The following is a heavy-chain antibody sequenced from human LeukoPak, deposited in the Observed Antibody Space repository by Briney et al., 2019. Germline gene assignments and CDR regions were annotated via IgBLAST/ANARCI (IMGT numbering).Heavy chain of an antibody. CDR3: ARDAAKAQLAYFDY. V-gene: IGHV4-30-4*08. Sequence: SQTLSLTCNVSGDSISSGDYYWSWIRQPPGKGLEWIGYISYSGSTYYNPSLKSRITISVDTSKNQFSLNLTSVTAADTAVYYCARDAAKAQLAYFDYWGQGTLVTVSS. CDR2: ISYSGST. J-gene: IGHJ4*02. CDR1: GDSISSGDYY. D-gene: IGHD6-13*01.